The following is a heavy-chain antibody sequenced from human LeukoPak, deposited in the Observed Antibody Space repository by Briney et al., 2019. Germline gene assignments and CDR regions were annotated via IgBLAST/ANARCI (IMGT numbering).Heavy chain of an antibody. CDR1: GXTFSIYW. CDR2: INTDGSST. CDR3: AREGRGYSYAFEY. V-gene: IGHV3-74*01. Sequence: GGSLRLSCAASGXTFSIYWMYWVRQAPGKGLMWVSRINTDGSSTTYADSVKGRFTISRDNGQNTLYLQMNSLRAEDTAVYYCAREGRGYSYAFEYWGQGTLVTVSS. D-gene: IGHD5-18*01. J-gene: IGHJ4*02.